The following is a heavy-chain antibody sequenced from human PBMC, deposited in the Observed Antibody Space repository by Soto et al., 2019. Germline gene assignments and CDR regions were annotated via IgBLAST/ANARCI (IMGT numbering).Heavy chain of an antibody. V-gene: IGHV1-18*01. CDR2: ISTYNGYT. J-gene: IGHJ4*02. CDR1: GYTFTSYG. CDR3: VSGSDFDY. Sequence: QVQLVQSGAEVKKPGASVKVSCKASGYTFTSYGITWVRQAPGQGLEWMGWISTYNGYTDYAQKLQGRVTMTRDTSTSTAYMELMGLRSDDTAVYYCVSGSDFDYWGQGTLVTVSS.